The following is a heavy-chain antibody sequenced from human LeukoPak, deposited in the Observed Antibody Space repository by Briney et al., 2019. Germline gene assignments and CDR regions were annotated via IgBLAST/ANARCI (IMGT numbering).Heavy chain of an antibody. D-gene: IGHD2-21*01. CDR1: GYTFTSYG. J-gene: IGHJ5*02. CDR3: ARVWSELRFDP. V-gene: IGHV1-18*01. Sequence: ASVTVSCTASGYTFTSYGISWVRQAPGQGLEWMGWISAYNGNTNYAQKLQGRVTITTDTSTSTAYMELRSLRSDDTAVYYCARVWSELRFDPWGQGTLVTVSS. CDR2: ISAYNGNT.